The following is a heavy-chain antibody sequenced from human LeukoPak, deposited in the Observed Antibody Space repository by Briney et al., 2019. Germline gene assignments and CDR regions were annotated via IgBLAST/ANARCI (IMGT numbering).Heavy chain of an antibody. CDR2: ISSSSSTI. J-gene: IGHJ6*02. Sequence: GGSLRLSCAASGFTFSSYSMNWVRQAPGKGLEWVSYISSSSSTIYYADSVKGRFTISRDNAENSLYLQMNSLRAEDTAVYYCARDHRAIAVAGTGIYYYYGMDVWGQGTTVTVSS. CDR3: ARDHRAIAVAGTGIYYYYGMDV. CDR1: GFTFSSYS. V-gene: IGHV3-48*01. D-gene: IGHD6-19*01.